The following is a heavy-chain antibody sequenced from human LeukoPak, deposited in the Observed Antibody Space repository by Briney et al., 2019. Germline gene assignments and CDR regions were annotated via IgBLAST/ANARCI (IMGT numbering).Heavy chain of an antibody. Sequence: SETLSLTCTVSGGSISSYYWSWIRQPPGKGLEWIGYIYYSGSTNYNPSLKSRVTISVDTSKSQFSLKLSSVTAADTAVYYCARVGYDFWSGYYSTFDYWGQGTLVTVSS. CDR1: GGSISSYY. CDR2: IYYSGST. J-gene: IGHJ4*02. D-gene: IGHD3-3*01. V-gene: IGHV4-59*01. CDR3: ARVGYDFWSGYYSTFDY.